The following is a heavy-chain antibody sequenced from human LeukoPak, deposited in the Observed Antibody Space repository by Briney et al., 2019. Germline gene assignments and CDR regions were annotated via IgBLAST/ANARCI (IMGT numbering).Heavy chain of an antibody. V-gene: IGHV3-11*01. CDR2: ISSKGINT. CDR1: AFTFSNYY. Sequence: GRSLTLSYPPSAFTFSNYYMSCIRQPPRNGLEWDLYISSKGINTYYAHSVKGRFTIATDKAKNSLYKQMNSQRATHPSISYCARAGSAESSGPELIPGMDVWGQGTTVTVSS. J-gene: IGHJ6*02. D-gene: IGHD2-15*01. CDR3: ARAGSAESSGPELIPGMDV.